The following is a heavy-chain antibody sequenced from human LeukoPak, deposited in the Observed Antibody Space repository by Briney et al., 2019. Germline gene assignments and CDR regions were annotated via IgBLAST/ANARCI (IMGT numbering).Heavy chain of an antibody. CDR3: AKDIGPIIVGATFDY. V-gene: IGHV3-9*03. Sequence: GGSLRLSCAASGFTFDDYAMHWVRQAPGKGLEWVAGISWNSGSIGYADSVKGRFTIPRDNAKHSLYLQMNSLRAEDMALYYCAKDIGPIIVGATFDYWGQGTLVTVSS. D-gene: IGHD1-26*01. CDR1: GFTFDDYA. J-gene: IGHJ4*02. CDR2: ISWNSGSI.